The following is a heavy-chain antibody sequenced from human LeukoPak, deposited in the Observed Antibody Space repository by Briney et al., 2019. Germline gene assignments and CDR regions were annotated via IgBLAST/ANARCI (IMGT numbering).Heavy chain of an antibody. J-gene: IGHJ5*02. D-gene: IGHD3-10*01. Sequence: ASETLSLTSAVHRGSLSGYSWTWIRQPPGKGLEWIGEIDHSGSTNYIAYLTSRVNISADTSQNQFSLQLTSVTVADTAVYYCARVYVTVVRGRWFDPWGQGTLVTVSS. CDR2: IDHSGST. CDR1: RGSLSGYS. CDR3: ARVYVTVVRGRWFDP. V-gene: IGHV4-34*01.